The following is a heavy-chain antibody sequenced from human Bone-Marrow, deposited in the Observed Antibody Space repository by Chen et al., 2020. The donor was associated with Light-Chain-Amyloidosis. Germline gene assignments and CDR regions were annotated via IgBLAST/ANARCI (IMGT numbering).Heavy chain of an antibody. D-gene: IGHD1-26*01. J-gene: IGHJ5*02. CDR1: GFTFSSYA. CDR3: AKEFRVGATWIGDGWFDP. CDR2: ISGSGGST. V-gene: IGHV3-23*01. Sequence: EVQLLESGGGLVQPGGSLRLSCAASGFTFSSYAMSWVRQAPGQGLEWVSAISGSGGSTYYADSVKGRFTISRDNSKNTLYLQMNSLRAEDTAVYYCAKEFRVGATWIGDGWFDPWGQGTLVTVSS.